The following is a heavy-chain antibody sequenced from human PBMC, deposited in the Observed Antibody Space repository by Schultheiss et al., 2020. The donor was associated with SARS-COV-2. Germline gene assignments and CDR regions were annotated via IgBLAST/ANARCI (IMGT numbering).Heavy chain of an antibody. CDR2: IYSGGST. D-gene: IGHD2-8*01. Sequence: GGSLRLSCAASGFTVSSNYMSWVRQAPGKGLEWVSVIYSGGSTYYADSVKGRFTISRHNSKNTLYLQMNSLRAEDTAVYYCARDRMVYASRANYYYYYMDVWGKGTTVTVSS. J-gene: IGHJ6*03. CDR1: GFTVSSNY. V-gene: IGHV3-53*04. CDR3: ARDRMVYASRANYYYYYMDV.